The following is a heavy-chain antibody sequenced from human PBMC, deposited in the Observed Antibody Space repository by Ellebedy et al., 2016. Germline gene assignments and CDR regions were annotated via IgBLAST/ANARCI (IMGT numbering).Heavy chain of an antibody. V-gene: IGHV5-51*01. CDR2: IFPADSNT. CDR1: GYTFTNYW. CDR3: ARLGYHYGQGDY. Sequence: GGSLRLSCKASGYTFTNYWIGWVRQMPGKGLEWMGIIFPADSNTKYSPSSQGQVAISVDKSITTAYLQWSSLKASDTAMYYCARLGYHYGQGDYWGQGTLVTVSS. J-gene: IGHJ4*02. D-gene: IGHD3-10*01.